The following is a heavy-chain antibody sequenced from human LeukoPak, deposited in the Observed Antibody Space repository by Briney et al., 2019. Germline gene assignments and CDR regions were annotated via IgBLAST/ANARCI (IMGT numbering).Heavy chain of an antibody. Sequence: SETLSLTCAVYGGSFGGYYWSWIRQPPGKGLEWIGEINHSGSTNYNPSLKSRVTISVDTSKNQFSLKLSSVTAADTAVYYCARATTQDYDFWSGFGYYYYGMDVWSQGTTVTVSS. J-gene: IGHJ6*02. CDR1: GGSFGGYY. V-gene: IGHV4-34*01. CDR2: INHSGST. CDR3: ARATTQDYDFWSGFGYYYYGMDV. D-gene: IGHD3-3*01.